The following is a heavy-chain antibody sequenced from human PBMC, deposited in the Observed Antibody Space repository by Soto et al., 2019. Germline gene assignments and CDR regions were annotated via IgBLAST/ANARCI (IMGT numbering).Heavy chain of an antibody. Sequence: PGESLKISWKGSGYSFTSYWISWVRQMPGKGLEWMGRIDPSDSYTNYSPSFQGHVTISADKSISTAYLQWSSLKASDTAMYYCARTLMVYAPFDYWGQGTLVTVSS. CDR2: IDPSDSYT. CDR1: GYSFTSYW. D-gene: IGHD2-8*01. J-gene: IGHJ4*02. V-gene: IGHV5-10-1*01. CDR3: ARTLMVYAPFDY.